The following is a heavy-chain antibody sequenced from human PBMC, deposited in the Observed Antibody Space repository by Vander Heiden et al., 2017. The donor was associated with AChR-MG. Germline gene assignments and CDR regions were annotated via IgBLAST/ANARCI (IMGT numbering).Heavy chain of an antibody. CDR2: ISSSGSTI. Sequence: QVQMVESGGGLVKPGGPLSLSRAASGFTFSGYYMSWFRQAPGKGLEWVSCISSSGSTINYADSVKGRFTISRDNAKNSVYLQMNSLRAEDTAVYYCARDPLEGQQGVGGGWGQGTLVTVSS. CDR1: GFTFSGYY. J-gene: IGHJ4*02. CDR3: ARDPLEGQQGVGGG. D-gene: IGHD6-13*01. V-gene: IGHV3-11*01.